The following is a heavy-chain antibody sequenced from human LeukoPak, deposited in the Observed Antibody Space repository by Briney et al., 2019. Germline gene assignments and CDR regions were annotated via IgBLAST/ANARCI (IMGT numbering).Heavy chain of an antibody. Sequence: ASVKVSCKASGYTFTSYYMHWVRQVPGQGLEWMGIINPSGGSTSYAQKFQGRVTMTRDTSTSTVYMELSSLRSEDTAVYYCARVCGSYYYDSSGYRMGDYWGQGTLVTVSS. CDR2: INPSGGST. V-gene: IGHV1-46*01. D-gene: IGHD3-22*01. J-gene: IGHJ4*02. CDR3: ARVCGSYYYDSSGYRMGDY. CDR1: GYTFTSYY.